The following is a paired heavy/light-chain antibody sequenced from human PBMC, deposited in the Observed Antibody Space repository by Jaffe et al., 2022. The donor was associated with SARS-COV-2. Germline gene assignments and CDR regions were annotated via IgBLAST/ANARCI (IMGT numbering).Light chain of an antibody. J-gene: IGKJ2*01. CDR3: QQYGSSPYT. CDR1: QSVSSSN. Sequence: EIVLTQSPGTLSLSPGERATLSCRASQSVSSSNLAWYQQKPGQVPRLLIYGASSRATGIPDRFSGSGSGTDFTLTISRLEPEDFAVYHCQQYGSSPYTFGQGSKLEIK. V-gene: IGKV3-20*01. CDR2: GAS.
Heavy chain of an antibody. D-gene: IGHD3-10*01. Sequence: HVQLVQSGAEVRKPGASVRVSCEASGYTFTSFGITWVRQAPGQGLEWMGWISPFTDNTNYAPKVQGRLTMTTDTSTNTAYLEVRSLRSDDTAVYYCAREGSIGRGYKYHYYGMDVWGQGTTVTVSS. CDR1: GYTFTSFG. CDR3: AREGSIGRGYKYHYYGMDV. CDR2: ISPFTDNT. V-gene: IGHV1-18*01. J-gene: IGHJ6*02.